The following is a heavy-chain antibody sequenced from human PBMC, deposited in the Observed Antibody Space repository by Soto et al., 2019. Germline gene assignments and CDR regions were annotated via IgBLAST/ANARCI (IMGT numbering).Heavy chain of an antibody. V-gene: IGHV4-39*01. CDR2: IYYSGST. J-gene: IGHJ6*03. Sequence: SETLSLTCTVSGGSISSSSYYWGWIRQPPGKGLEWIGSIYYSGSTYYNPSLKSRVTISVDTSKNQFSLKLSSVTAADTAMYYCARLRRGYGSGSSGDYYYYMDVWGKGTTVTVSS. CDR3: ARLRRGYGSGSSGDYYYYMDV. D-gene: IGHD3-10*01. CDR1: GGSISSSSYY.